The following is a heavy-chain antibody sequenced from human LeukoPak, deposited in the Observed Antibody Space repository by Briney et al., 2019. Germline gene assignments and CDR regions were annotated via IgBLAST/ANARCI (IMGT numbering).Heavy chain of an antibody. J-gene: IGHJ4*02. CDR3: AKVWRGNYYDY. D-gene: IGHD3-22*01. CDR1: GFTFSSYS. CDR2: ISDTGDSA. Sequence: GGSLRLSCAASGFTFSSYSMNWVRQAPGKGLEWVSSISDTGDSAYYADSVRGRFTISRDSSKNTLYLQMNSLRAEDTAVYYCAKVWRGNYYDYWGQGTLVTVSS. V-gene: IGHV3-23*01.